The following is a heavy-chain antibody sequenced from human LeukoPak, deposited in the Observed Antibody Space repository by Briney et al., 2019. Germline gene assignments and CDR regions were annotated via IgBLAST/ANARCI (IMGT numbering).Heavy chain of an antibody. J-gene: IGHJ4*02. CDR2: IRSKANSYAT. Sequence: GGSLRLPCAASGFTFSGSAMHWVRQASGKGLEWVGRIRSKANSYATAYAASVKGRFTISRDDSKNTAYLQMNSLKTEDTAVYYCTRQQCSSTSCYDYWGQGTLVTVSS. CDR1: GFTFSGSA. V-gene: IGHV3-73*01. CDR3: TRQQCSSTSCYDY. D-gene: IGHD2-2*01.